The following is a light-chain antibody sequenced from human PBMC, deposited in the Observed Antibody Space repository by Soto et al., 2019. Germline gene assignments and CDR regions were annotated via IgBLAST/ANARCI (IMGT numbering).Light chain of an antibody. CDR2: EVS. J-gene: IGLJ1*01. CDR1: SSDVGGDNY. CDR3: SSYTDNSTLV. Sequence: QSALTEPACVSGSPGQSITISCTGTSSDVGGDNYVSWYQQHPDKAPTLILYEVSNRPSGVSNRFSGSKSGNTASLTISGLQTEDGADYYCSSYTDNSTLVFGTGTKVTVL. V-gene: IGLV2-14*01.